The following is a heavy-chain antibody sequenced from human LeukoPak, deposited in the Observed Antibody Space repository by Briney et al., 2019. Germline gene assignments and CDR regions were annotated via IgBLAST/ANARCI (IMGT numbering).Heavy chain of an antibody. CDR3: ARDKVAVAGTGIDY. CDR2: ISTGGGST. J-gene: IGHJ4*02. Sequence: GSLRLSCAGSGFTFSSYAMRWVRQAPGKGLEWVSTISTGGGSTYYADSVKDRFTISRDNSKNTLYLQMNSLRAEDTAVYYCARDKVAVAGTGIDYWGQGTLVTVSS. V-gene: IGHV3-NL1*01. CDR1: GFTFSSYA. D-gene: IGHD6-19*01.